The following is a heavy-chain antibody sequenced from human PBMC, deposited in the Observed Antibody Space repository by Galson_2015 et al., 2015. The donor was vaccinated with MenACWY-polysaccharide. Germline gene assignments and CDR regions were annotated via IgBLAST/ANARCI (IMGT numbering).Heavy chain of an antibody. D-gene: IGHD1-1*01. J-gene: IGHJ4*02. Sequence: SLRLSCAASGFTVSSNYMSWVRQAPGKGLEWVSVIYSDGTTYYADSVKGRFTISRDNSKDTLYLQMNSLRADDTAVYYCARGYNRAFDYWGQGTLVTVSS. CDR2: IYSDGTT. V-gene: IGHV3-53*01. CDR1: GFTVSSNY. CDR3: ARGYNRAFDY.